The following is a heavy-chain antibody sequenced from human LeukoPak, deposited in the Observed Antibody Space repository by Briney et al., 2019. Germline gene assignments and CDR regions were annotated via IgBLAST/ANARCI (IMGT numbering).Heavy chain of an antibody. CDR1: GGSISSGGYS. D-gene: IGHD3-22*01. Sequence: SETLSLTCAVSGGSISSGGYSWSWIRQPPGKGLEWIGYIYYSGSTYYNPSLKSRVTISVDTSKNQFSLKLSSVTAADTAVYYCARESLTYYYDSSGFAYWGQGTLVTVSS. CDR2: IYYSGST. V-gene: IGHV4-30-4*07. J-gene: IGHJ4*02. CDR3: ARESLTYYYDSSGFAY.